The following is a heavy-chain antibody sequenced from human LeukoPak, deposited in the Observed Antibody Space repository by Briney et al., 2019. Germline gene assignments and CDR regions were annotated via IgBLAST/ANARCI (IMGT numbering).Heavy chain of an antibody. CDR2: INHSGST. J-gene: IGHJ6*03. CDR3: ARGYCSGGSCYSWGYYYYYMDV. CDR1: GGSFGGYY. Sequence: SETLSLTCAVYGGSFGGYYWSWIRQPPGKGLEWIGEINHSGSTNYNPSLKSRVTISVDTSKNQFSLKLSSVTAADTAVYYCARGYCSGGSCYSWGYYYYYMDVWGKGTTVTVSS. D-gene: IGHD2-15*01. V-gene: IGHV4-34*01.